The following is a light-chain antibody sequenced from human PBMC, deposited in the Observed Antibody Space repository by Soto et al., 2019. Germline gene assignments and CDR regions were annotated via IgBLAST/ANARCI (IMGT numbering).Light chain of an antibody. CDR2: DAS. CDR3: KQYNSLWK. J-gene: IGKJ1*01. V-gene: IGKV1-5*01. Sequence: DIQITHSPSTLSASLVDRVTITFRASQTVNAWLAWYQHKPGKAPKPLIYDASSLESGVPARFSGSGSGTEFILTISSLQPDDFATYYCKQYNSLWKFGQGTKVDNK. CDR1: QTVNAW.